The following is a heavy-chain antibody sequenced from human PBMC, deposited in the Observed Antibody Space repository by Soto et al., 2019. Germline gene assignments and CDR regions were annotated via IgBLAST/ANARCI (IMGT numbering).Heavy chain of an antibody. J-gene: IGHJ4*02. D-gene: IGHD5-18*01. V-gene: IGHV1-18*01. Sequence: QVQLVQSGAEVKKPGASVKVSCKASGYTFTSYGISWVRQAPGQGLEWMGWISAYNGNTNYAQKLQGRVTMTTDTATSTAYMELRGLRSDATAVYYCASSLLVGYGLEGESDWGQGTLVTVSS. CDR1: GYTFTSYG. CDR2: ISAYNGNT. CDR3: ASSLLVGYGLEGESD.